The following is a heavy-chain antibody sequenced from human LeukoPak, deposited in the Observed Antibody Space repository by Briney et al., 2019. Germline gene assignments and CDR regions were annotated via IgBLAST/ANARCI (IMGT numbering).Heavy chain of an antibody. CDR2: IYHSGST. J-gene: IGHJ5*02. CDR1: GGSISSNNW. CDR3: ARIRGRGYCIGTRCRGDSFDP. Sequence: SETLSLTCAVSGGSISSNNWWSWVRQPPGKGLEWIGEIYHSGSTNYNPSLKSRVTISVDKSKNQFSLKLSSVPAAGTAVYYCARIRGRGYCIGTRCRGDSFDPWGQGTLVTVSS. V-gene: IGHV4-4*02. D-gene: IGHD2-2*01.